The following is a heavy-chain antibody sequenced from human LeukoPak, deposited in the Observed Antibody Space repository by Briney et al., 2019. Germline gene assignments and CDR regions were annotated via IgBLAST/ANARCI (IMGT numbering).Heavy chain of an antibody. J-gene: IGHJ4*02. CDR1: GFTFSSYS. CDR2: ISSSSSYI. CDR3: ARDLSSPSSTSCSDY. V-gene: IGHV3-21*01. D-gene: IGHD2-2*01. Sequence: GGSLRLSCAASGFTFSSYSMNWVRQASGKGLEWVSSISSSSSYIYYADSVKGRFTISRDNAKNSLYLQMNSLRAEDTAVYYCARDLSSPSSTSCSDYWGQGTLVTVSS.